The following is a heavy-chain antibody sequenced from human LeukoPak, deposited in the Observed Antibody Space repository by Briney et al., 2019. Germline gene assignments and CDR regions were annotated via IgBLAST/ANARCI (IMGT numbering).Heavy chain of an antibody. CDR2: INHSGST. V-gene: IGHV4-34*01. J-gene: IGHJ4*02. Sequence: SEILSLTCAVYGGSFSGYYWSWIRQPPGKGLEWIGEINHSGSTNYNPSLKSRVTISVDTSKNQFSLKLSSVTAADTAVYYCARGNASRRYYFDYWGQGTLVTVSS. CDR3: ARGNASRRYYFDY. CDR1: GGSFSGYY.